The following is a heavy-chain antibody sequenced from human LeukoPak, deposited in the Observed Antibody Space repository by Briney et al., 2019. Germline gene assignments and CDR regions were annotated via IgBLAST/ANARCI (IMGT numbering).Heavy chain of an antibody. V-gene: IGHV4-59*12. CDR1: GGSISSYY. D-gene: IGHD3-3*01. CDR2: IYYSGST. J-gene: IGHJ4*02. Sequence: PSETLSLTCTVSGGSISSYYWSWIRQPPGKGLEWIGYIYYSGSTNYNPSLKSRVTISVDTSKNQFSLKLSSVTAADTAVYYCARNYDFWSGRDYWGQGTLVTVSS. CDR3: ARNYDFWSGRDY.